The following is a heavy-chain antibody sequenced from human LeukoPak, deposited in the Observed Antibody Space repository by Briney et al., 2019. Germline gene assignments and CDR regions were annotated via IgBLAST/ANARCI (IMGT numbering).Heavy chain of an antibody. J-gene: IGHJ3*02. D-gene: IGHD6-19*01. CDR1: GGSISSYY. CDR3: ARLGGWVISTAPGAFDI. V-gene: IGHV4-59*08. CDR2: IYYSGNT. Sequence: PSETLSLTCTVSGGSISSYYWSWIRQPPGKGLEWIGYIYYSGNTNYNPSLKSRVNISIDTSNNQFSLRLSSVTAADTAVYYCARLGGWVISTAPGAFDIWGQGTMVIVSS.